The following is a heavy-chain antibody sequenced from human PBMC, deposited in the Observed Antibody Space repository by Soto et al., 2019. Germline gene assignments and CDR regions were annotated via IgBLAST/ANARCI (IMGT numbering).Heavy chain of an antibody. V-gene: IGHV1-3*01. CDR2: INAGNGNT. J-gene: IGHJ4*02. CDR3: AREREIVVVPAAPGY. Sequence: GASVKVSCKASGYTFTSYAMHWVRQAPGQRLEWMGWINAGNGNTKYSQKFQGRVTITRDTSASTAYMELSSLRSEDTAVYYCAREREIVVVPAAPGYWGQGTLVTVSS. CDR1: GYTFTSYA. D-gene: IGHD2-2*01.